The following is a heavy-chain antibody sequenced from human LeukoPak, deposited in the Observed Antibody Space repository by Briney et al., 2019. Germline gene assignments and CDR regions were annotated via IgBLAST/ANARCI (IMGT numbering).Heavy chain of an antibody. CDR2: ISSSSGYI. J-gene: IGHJ4*02. CDR1: GFTFSSYS. V-gene: IGHV3-21*01. D-gene: IGHD3-10*01. Sequence: GGSLRLSCAASGFTFSSYSMNWVRQAPGKGLEWVSSISSSSGYIYYANSVRGRFTISRDNAKNSLYLQMNSLRAEDTAVYYCAIVRWFGELLDYWGQGTLVTVSS. CDR3: AIVRWFGELLDY.